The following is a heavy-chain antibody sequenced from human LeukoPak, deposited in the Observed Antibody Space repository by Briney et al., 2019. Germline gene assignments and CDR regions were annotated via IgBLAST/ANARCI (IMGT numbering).Heavy chain of an antibody. V-gene: IGHV1-18*01. D-gene: IGHD1-26*01. CDR3: ARLNSGYDYYYMDV. Sequence: ASVKVSCKASGYTFTSYGISWVRQAPGQGLEWMGCISAYNGNTNYAQKLQGRFTMTTDTSTSTPYMELKSLRSDDTAVYYCARLNSGYDYYYMDVWGKGTTVTVSS. CDR1: GYTFTSYG. CDR2: ISAYNGNT. J-gene: IGHJ6*03.